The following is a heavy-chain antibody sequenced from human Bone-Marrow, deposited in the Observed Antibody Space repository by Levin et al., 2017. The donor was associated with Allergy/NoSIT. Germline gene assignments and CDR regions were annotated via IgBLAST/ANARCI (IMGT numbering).Heavy chain of an antibody. V-gene: IGHV3-23*01. CDR3: AKLGYPASGYLPHTYFDF. J-gene: IGHJ4*02. CDR1: RFPFSTYA. CDR2: ISGNGGRT. D-gene: IGHD5-12*01. Sequence: SCAASRFPFSTYAMTWVRQAPGKGLEWVSVISGNGGRTSYADSVKGRFTISRDFSKNTLYLQMNSLGVEDTAVYYCAKLGYPASGYLPHTYFDFWGQGTLVTVSS.